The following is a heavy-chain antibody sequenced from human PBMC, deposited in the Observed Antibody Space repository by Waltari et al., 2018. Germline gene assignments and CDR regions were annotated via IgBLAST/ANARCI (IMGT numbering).Heavy chain of an antibody. J-gene: IGHJ4*02. CDR3: AKDIEWTG. CDR2: LDAEDGET. D-gene: IGHD5-12*01. V-gene: IGHV1-24*01. CDR1: GYTLTAFS. Sequence: QVQLVQSGAELQKPGASVKVSCKVSGYTLTAFSMHWVRQASGKGLEGMVGLDAEDGETIYDQKCKGRVTMSEGTSKDTDYTELSSLRSEETAVYYCAKDIEWTGWGPGTLVTV.